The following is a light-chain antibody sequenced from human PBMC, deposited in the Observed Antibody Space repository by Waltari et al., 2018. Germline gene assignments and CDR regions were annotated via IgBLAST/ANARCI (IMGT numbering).Light chain of an antibody. J-gene: IGLJ3*02. CDR3: AAWDDSLSGRV. CDR1: TSTTVRHS. Sequence: HSVLTQPPSASRSHGQTVTPSSSSCTSTTVRHSVSWYQQLPGTAPKLLIYRNNQRPSGVPDRFSGSKSGTSASLAISGLRSEDEADYYCAAWDDSLSGRVFGGGTKLTVL. CDR2: RNN. V-gene: IGLV1-47*01.